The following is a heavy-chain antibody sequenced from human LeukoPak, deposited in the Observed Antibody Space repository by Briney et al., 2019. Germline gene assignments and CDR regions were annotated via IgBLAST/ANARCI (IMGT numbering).Heavy chain of an antibody. CDR1: GGSISSYY. D-gene: IGHD4-23*01. Sequence: SETLSLTCTVSGGSISSYYWSWIRQPPGKGLEWIGYIYYSGSTNYNPSLKSRVTISVDTSKNQFSLKLSSVTAADTAVYYCARATLVTQTVLEQYYYYYYMDVWGKGTTVTVSS. V-gene: IGHV4-59*01. J-gene: IGHJ6*03. CDR2: IYYSGST. CDR3: ARATLVTQTVLEQYYYYYYMDV.